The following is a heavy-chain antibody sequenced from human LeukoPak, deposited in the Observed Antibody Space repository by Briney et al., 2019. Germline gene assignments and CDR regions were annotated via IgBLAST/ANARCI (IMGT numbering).Heavy chain of an antibody. Sequence: SETLSLTCTVSGGSISSYYRSWIRRPPGKGLEWIGYIYYSGSTNYNPSLKSRVTISVDTSKNQFSLKLSSVTTADTAVYYCARYYDSDHFDYWGQGTLVTVSS. CDR2: IYYSGST. CDR1: GGSISSYY. J-gene: IGHJ4*02. CDR3: ARYYDSDHFDY. V-gene: IGHV4-59*01. D-gene: IGHD3-22*01.